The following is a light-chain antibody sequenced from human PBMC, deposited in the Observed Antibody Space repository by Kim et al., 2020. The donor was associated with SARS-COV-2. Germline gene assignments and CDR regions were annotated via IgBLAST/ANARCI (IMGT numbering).Light chain of an antibody. CDR1: QSVDSW. CDR3: QQYNSLWT. J-gene: IGKJ1*01. CDR2: KAS. Sequence: DIQMTQSPSTLSASVGDRVTITCRASQSVDSWLAWYQQKPGRAPKLLIYKASNLETGVPSRFSGGGSGTEFTLTISSLQPDDFATYYCQQYNSLWTFGQGTKVDIK. V-gene: IGKV1-5*03.